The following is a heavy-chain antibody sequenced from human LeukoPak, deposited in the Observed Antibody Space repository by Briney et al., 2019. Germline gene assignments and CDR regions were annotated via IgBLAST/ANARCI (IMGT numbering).Heavy chain of an antibody. V-gene: IGHV3-15*01. CDR2: IKSKTDGGTT. Sequence: GGSLRLSCAASGFTFSNAWMSWVRQAPGKGLEWVGRIKSKTDGGTTDYAAPVKGRFTISRDDSKNTLYLQMNSLKTEDTAVYYCAKDRASSGWYSSSYFDYWGQGTLVTVSS. CDR1: GFTFSNAW. CDR3: AKDRASSGWYSSSYFDY. J-gene: IGHJ4*02. D-gene: IGHD6-19*01.